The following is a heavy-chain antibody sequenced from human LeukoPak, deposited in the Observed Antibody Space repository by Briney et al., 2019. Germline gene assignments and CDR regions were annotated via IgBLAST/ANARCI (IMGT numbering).Heavy chain of an antibody. D-gene: IGHD4-17*01. CDR1: GFTFSSYG. CDR3: AKDPPDVTPYYGDPAN. CDR2: ISYDGSNK. V-gene: IGHV3-30*18. J-gene: IGHJ4*02. Sequence: GGSLRLSCAASGFTFSSYGMHWVRQAPGKGLEWVAVISYDGSNKYYADSVKGRFTISRDNSKNTLYLQMNSLRAEDTAVYYCAKDPPDVTPYYGDPANWGQGTLVTVSS.